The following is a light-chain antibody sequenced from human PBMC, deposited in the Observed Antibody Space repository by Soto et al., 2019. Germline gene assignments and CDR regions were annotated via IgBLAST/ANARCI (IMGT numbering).Light chain of an antibody. CDR2: GAS. CDR1: QSVSSN. V-gene: IGKV3-15*01. CDR3: QQYNNWPQT. Sequence: EIVMTQSPATLSVSPGERATLSCRASQSVSSNLAWYQQKPCQAPRLLIYGASTRATGIPARFSGSGSGTEFTLTISSLQSEDFAVYYCQQYNNWPQTFGQATKVDIK. J-gene: IGKJ1*01.